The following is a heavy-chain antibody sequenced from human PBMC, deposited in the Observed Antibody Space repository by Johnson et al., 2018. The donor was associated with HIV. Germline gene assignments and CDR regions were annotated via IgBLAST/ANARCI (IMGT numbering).Heavy chain of an antibody. CDR2: ISSNGGST. CDR3: ARGEGRIPHAFDI. J-gene: IGHJ3*02. V-gene: IGHV3-64*01. CDR1: GFTFSNYA. D-gene: IGHD2-2*02. Sequence: VQLVESGGGVVHPGRSLRLSCAASGFTFSNYAMHWVRQAPGKGLEYVSAISSNGGSTYYANSVKGRFTISRDNSKNTLYLQMGSLRAEDMAVYYCARGEGRIPHAFDIWGQGTMVTVSS.